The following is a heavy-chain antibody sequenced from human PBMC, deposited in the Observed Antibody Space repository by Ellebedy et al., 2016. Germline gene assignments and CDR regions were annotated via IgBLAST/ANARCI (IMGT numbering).Heavy chain of an antibody. CDR1: GDSIISGSYY. CDR3: ARGWGSGSDY. J-gene: IGHJ4*02. Sequence: SETLSLXXTVSGDSIISGSYYWSWIRQPAGKGLEWIGRIYTSGSTDYNPSLKSRVTISVDTSKNQFSLKLSSVTAADTAVYYCARGWGSGSDYWGQGTLVTVSS. V-gene: IGHV4-61*02. D-gene: IGHD3-16*01. CDR2: IYTSGST.